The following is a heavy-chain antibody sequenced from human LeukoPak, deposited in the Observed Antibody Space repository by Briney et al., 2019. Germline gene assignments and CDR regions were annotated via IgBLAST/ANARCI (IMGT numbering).Heavy chain of an antibody. J-gene: IGHJ4*02. CDR1: GYTFTDYY. Sequence: ASVKVSCKTSGYTFTDYYMHWVRQAPGQGLEWMGWINPKSGDTNYAQKFQGRVTMTRDTSISTDYMELSRLRSDDTAVYYCARLLAVIQGLDYWGQGTLVTVSS. CDR2: INPKSGDT. V-gene: IGHV1-2*02. CDR3: ARLLAVIQGLDY. D-gene: IGHD2/OR15-2a*01.